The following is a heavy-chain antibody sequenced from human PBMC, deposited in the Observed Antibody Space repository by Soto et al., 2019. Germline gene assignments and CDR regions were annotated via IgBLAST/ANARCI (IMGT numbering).Heavy chain of an antibody. J-gene: IGHJ4*02. V-gene: IGHV3-33*01. CDR3: ARDPLHYDILTGYSPNYFDF. CDR1: GFTFRDYG. Sequence: GSLRLSCAASGFTFRDYGMHWVRQAPGKGLEWVAVIWYDGSNKYYADSVKGRFTISRDNSKNTLYLQMNSLRAEDTAVYYCARDPLHYDILTGYSPNYFDFWGQGTLVTVSS. D-gene: IGHD3-9*01. CDR2: IWYDGSNK.